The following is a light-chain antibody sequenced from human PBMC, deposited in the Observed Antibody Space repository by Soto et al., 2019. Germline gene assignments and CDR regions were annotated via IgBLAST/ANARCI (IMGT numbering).Light chain of an antibody. CDR2: DAS. J-gene: IGKJ1*01. CDR1: QSVSSY. Sequence: EIVLTQSPATLSLSPGERATLSCRASQSVSSYFAWYQQKPGQAPRLLIYDASSRATGIPARFSGSGSGTDFTLTISSLEAEDFAVYYCQQRSDWPLTLGQGTKVEIK. CDR3: QQRSDWPLT. V-gene: IGKV3-11*01.